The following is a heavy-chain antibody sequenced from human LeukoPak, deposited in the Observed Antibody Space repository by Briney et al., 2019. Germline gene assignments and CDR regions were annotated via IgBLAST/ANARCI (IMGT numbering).Heavy chain of an antibody. D-gene: IGHD1-14*01. Sequence: GGSLRLSCAACGFTFDDYGMHWVRQAPGKGLEWVSGISWNSGSIGYADSVKGRFTISRDNAKNSLYLQMNSLRAEDTALYYCAKDRSLNPDAFDIWGQGPMVTVSS. CDR1: GFTFDDYG. CDR3: AKDRSLNPDAFDI. V-gene: IGHV3-9*01. CDR2: ISWNSGSI. J-gene: IGHJ3*02.